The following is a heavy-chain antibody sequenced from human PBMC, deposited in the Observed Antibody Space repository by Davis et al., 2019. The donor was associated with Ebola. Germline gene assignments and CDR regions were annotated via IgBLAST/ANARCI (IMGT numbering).Heavy chain of an antibody. CDR3: ARDSGYDWWSDY. Sequence: PGGSLRLSCAASGFTFSSYAMHWVRQAPGKGLEWVAVISYDGSNKYYADSVKGRFTISRDNSKNTLYLQMNSLRAEDTAVYYCARDSGYDWWSDYWGQGTLVTVSS. J-gene: IGHJ4*02. D-gene: IGHD5-12*01. CDR2: ISYDGSNK. CDR1: GFTFSSYA. V-gene: IGHV3-30-3*01.